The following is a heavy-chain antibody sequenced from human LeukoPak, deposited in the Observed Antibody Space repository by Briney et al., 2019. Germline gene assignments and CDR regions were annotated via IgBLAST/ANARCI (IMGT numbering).Heavy chain of an antibody. Sequence: PGGSLRLSCAASGFTFSSYGMSWVRQAPGKGLEWVSAISGSGGSTYYADSVKGRFTISRDNSKNTLYLQMNSLRAEDTAFYYCARSSATVTTRFFDLWGRGTLVFVSS. V-gene: IGHV3-23*01. CDR2: ISGSGGST. CDR1: GFTFSSYG. CDR3: ARSSATVTTRFFDL. J-gene: IGHJ2*01. D-gene: IGHD4-17*01.